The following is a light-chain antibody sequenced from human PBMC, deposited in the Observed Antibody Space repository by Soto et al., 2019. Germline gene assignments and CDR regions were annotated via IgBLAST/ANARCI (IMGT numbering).Light chain of an antibody. V-gene: IGKV3-15*01. CDR3: QQRSNWPST. J-gene: IGKJ1*01. Sequence: EIVMRQSPATLSLYPLESSTLSCMASQSVSSNLAWYQQKPGQAPRLLIYGASTRATGIPVRFSGSGSGTDYTLTITNLESEDFAVYYCQQRSNWPSTFGQGTKVDIK. CDR2: GAS. CDR1: QSVSSN.